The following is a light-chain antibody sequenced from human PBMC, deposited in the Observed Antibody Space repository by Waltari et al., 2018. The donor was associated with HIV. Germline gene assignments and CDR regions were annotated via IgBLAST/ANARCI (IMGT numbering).Light chain of an antibody. Sequence: DIQLTQSPSSLSASVGDRVTITCRASQDVSNYLAWFQQKPGEAPKSLISAASSLQSGVPSKFSGSGSGTHFALTISSLQPEDFATYYCQQYRAYPLTFGGGPTL. CDR1: QDVSNY. CDR3: QQYRAYPLT. CDR2: AAS. J-gene: IGKJ4*01. V-gene: IGKV1-16*02.